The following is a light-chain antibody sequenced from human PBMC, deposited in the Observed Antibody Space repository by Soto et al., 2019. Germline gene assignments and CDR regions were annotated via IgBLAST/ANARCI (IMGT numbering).Light chain of an antibody. J-gene: IGKJ4*01. CDR2: SAS. V-gene: IGKV1D-13*01. Sequence: AIQLTQSPSSLSASVGDRVTIACRTGQDIGTALAWYRQKPGRAPELLIYSASTLHTGVSSRFAGGGSATDFTLTISSLQPEDFADYFCQQFKHSPLTVGGGTKVQI. CDR1: QDIGTA. CDR3: QQFKHSPLT.